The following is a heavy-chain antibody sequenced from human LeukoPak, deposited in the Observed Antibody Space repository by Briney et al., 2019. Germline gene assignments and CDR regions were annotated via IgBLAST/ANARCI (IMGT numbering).Heavy chain of an antibody. CDR3: AKGDLVAVAGMGLIDY. D-gene: IGHD6-19*01. V-gene: IGHV3-23*01. CDR1: GFTFSSHA. CDR2: ISGSGGST. J-gene: IGHJ4*02. Sequence: PGGSLRLSCAASGFTFSSHAMSWVRQAPGKGLEWVSGISGSGGSTYYADSVKGRFAISRDNSNNTLYLQMNSLRAEDTAVYYCAKGDLVAVAGMGLIDYWGQGTLVTVSS.